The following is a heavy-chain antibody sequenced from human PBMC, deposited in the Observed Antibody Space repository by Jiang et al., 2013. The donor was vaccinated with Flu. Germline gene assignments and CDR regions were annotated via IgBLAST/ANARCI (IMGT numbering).Heavy chain of an antibody. CDR3: ARGQVAAMGDYYYYGMDV. D-gene: IGHD5-18*01. CDR2: MNPNSGNA. J-gene: IGHJ6*02. CDR1: GYTFSSYD. Sequence: VQLVESGAGVKKPGASMKVSCKASGYTFSSYDINWVRQATGQGLEWMGWMNPNSGNAHYAQKFQGRITMTRSTSISTAYMELSSLRSEDTAVYYCARGQVAAMGDYYYYGMDVWGQGTTVTVSS. V-gene: IGHV1-8*01.